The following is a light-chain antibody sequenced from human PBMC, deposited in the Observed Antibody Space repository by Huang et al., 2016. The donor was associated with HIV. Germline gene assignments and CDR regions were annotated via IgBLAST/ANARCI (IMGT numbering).Light chain of an antibody. V-gene: IGKV2-28*01. CDR3: MQTLQTPLT. CDR2: LGS. Sequence: DIVMTQSPLSLPVTPGEPASISCRSSQSLLQSNGYNCLDWYLQKPGQSPQLLIYLGSNRASGVPDRFSGSGSGTAFTLKISRVEAEDVGVYYCMQTLQTPLTFGGGTKVEIK. CDR1: QSLLQSNGYNC. J-gene: IGKJ4*01.